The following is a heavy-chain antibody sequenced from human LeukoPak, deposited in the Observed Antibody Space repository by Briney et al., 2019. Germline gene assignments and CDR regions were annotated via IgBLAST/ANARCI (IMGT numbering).Heavy chain of an antibody. J-gene: IGHJ4*02. D-gene: IGHD5-24*01. Sequence: GRSLRLSCAASGFTFSSYAMHWVRQAPGKGLEWVAVISYDGSNKYYADSVKGRFTISRDNSKNTLYLQMNSLRAEDTAVYYCARDFYGYNPFDYWGQGTLVTVSS. CDR1: GFTFSSYA. V-gene: IGHV3-30-3*01. CDR2: ISYDGSNK. CDR3: ARDFYGYNPFDY.